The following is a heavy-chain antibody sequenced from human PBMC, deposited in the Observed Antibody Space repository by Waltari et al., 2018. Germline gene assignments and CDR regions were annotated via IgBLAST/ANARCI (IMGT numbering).Heavy chain of an antibody. CDR2: IWYDGSNK. V-gene: IGHV3-30*18. CDR3: TKDGGWQLLYFDY. Sequence: QVQLVESGGGVVQPGRSLRLSCAASGFTFSSYGLHWVRQAPGKGLEWVAVIWYDGSNKYYADSVKGRFTISRDNSKNTLYLQMNSLRAEDTAMYYCTKDGGWQLLYFDYWGQGTLVTVSS. CDR1: GFTFSSYG. D-gene: IGHD6-19*01. J-gene: IGHJ4*02.